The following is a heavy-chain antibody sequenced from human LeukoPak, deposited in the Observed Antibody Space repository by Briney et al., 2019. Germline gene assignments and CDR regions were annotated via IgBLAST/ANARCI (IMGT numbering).Heavy chain of an antibody. J-gene: IGHJ5*02. V-gene: IGHV3-11*01. CDR3: ATDGAGFDP. Sequence: GGSLRLSCAASGFIFSNYAMSWIRQAPGKGLEWLSYINIGGTNTHYADSVKGRFTISRDNAKKSLYLQMNNLRAEDTAIYYCATDGAGFDPWGQGVLVTVSS. CDR2: INIGGTNT. CDR1: GFIFSNYA.